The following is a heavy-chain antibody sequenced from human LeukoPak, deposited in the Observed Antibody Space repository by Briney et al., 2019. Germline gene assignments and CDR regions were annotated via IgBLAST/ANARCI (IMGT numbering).Heavy chain of an antibody. D-gene: IGHD3-3*01. J-gene: IGHJ4*02. CDR2: IIPIFGTA. CDR3: ARGPHYDFWSGYYCNY. V-gene: IGHV1-69*13. CDR1: GGTFSSYA. Sequence: SVKVSCKASGGTFSSYAISWVRQAPGQGLEWMGGIIPIFGTANYAQKFQGRVTITADESTSTAYMELSSLRSEDTAVYYCARGPHYDFWSGYYCNYWGQGTLVTVSS.